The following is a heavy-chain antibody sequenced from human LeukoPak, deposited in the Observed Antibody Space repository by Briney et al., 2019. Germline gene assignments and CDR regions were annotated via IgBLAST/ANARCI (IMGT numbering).Heavy chain of an antibody. Sequence: SVKVSCKASGRTFTSYTISWVRQAPGQGLELMGRIIPILGIANYAQRFLGRVTITADKSTTTAYMELRNLGSEDTAAYYCARGVEYSSSSLGYWGQGTLVTVSA. D-gene: IGHD6-6*01. V-gene: IGHV1-69*10. CDR2: IIPILGIA. CDR3: ARGVEYSSSSLGY. CDR1: GRTFTSYT. J-gene: IGHJ4*02.